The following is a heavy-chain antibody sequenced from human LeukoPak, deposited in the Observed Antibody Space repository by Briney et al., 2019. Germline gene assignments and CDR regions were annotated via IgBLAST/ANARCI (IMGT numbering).Heavy chain of an antibody. J-gene: IGHJ3*02. CDR2: ISSSGADT. V-gene: IGHV3-23*01. Sequence: GGSLRLSCAASGFTFNTYAMTWVRQVPGKGPEWVSAISSSGADTHYADSVKGRFTISRDNSKNTLYLQMNSLRAEDTAVYYCARTPPGYCTNGVCFANAFDIWGQGTMVTVSS. CDR1: GFTFNTYA. D-gene: IGHD2-8*01. CDR3: ARTPPGYCTNGVCFANAFDI.